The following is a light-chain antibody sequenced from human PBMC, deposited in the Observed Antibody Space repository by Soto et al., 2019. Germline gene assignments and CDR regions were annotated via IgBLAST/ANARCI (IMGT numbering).Light chain of an antibody. CDR2: DAS. J-gene: IGKJ4*01. Sequence: EIVMTQSPATLSVSPGERATLSCRASQSVNSNLAWYRQKPGQAPRLLISDASTRATGVPARFSGSGSGTEFTLPISSLQSEDSGIYYCQQYNFWPPLTFGGGIKVEIK. V-gene: IGKV3-15*01. CDR1: QSVNSN. CDR3: QQYNFWPPLT.